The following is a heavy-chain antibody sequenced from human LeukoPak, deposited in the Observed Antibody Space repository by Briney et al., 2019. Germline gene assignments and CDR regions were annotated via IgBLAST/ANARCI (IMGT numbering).Heavy chain of an antibody. Sequence: PSETLSLTCTVSGGSISSYYWSWIRQPPGKGLEWIGYISYSGSTNYNLSLKSRVTISLDTSKNQFSLKLSSATAADTAVYYCAGHHPRNTVDFWGQGTLVTVSS. CDR2: ISYSGST. V-gene: IGHV4-59*08. J-gene: IGHJ4*02. CDR1: GGSISSYY. CDR3: AGHHPRNTVDF. D-gene: IGHD2/OR15-2a*01.